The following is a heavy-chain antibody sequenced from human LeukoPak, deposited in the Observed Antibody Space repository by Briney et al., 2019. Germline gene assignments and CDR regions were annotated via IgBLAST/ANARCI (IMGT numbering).Heavy chain of an antibody. V-gene: IGHV3-21*01. Sequence: GGSLRLSCAASGFTFSSFSMNWVRQAPGKGLEWVSSITSSSNYIYYASSVRGRFTISRDNAKNSLYLQMNSLRAEDTAVYYCARDLRLWGQGTLDTVSS. CDR1: GFTFSSFS. CDR2: ITSSSNYI. CDR3: ARDLRL. J-gene: IGHJ4*02.